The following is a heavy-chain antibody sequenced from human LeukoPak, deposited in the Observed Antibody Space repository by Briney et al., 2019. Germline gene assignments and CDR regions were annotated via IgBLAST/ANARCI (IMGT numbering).Heavy chain of an antibody. CDR3: ARSNYGGQYYFDY. CDR2: IYYSGSP. V-gene: IGHV4-59*08. CDR1: GGSISSYY. D-gene: IGHD4-23*01. J-gene: IGHJ4*02. Sequence: QPSETLSLTCTVSGGSISSYYWSWIRQPPGKGLEWIGYIYYSGSPNYTPSLKSRVTISVDTSKNQFSLKLSSVTAADTAVYYCARSNYGGQYYFDYWGQGTLVTVSS.